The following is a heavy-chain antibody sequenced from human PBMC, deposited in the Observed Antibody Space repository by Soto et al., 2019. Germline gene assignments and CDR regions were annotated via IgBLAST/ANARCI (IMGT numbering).Heavy chain of an antibody. Sequence: EVQLLESGGGLVQPGGSLRLSCAVSGFSFSNSAMTWVRQAPGKGLGWVSGISGSGDITYNTDSVKGRFAISRDTSKNVVYLQMRSLRAEDTAVYYCAIVRQWVLGYHDWFFDYWGQGTLVTVSS. V-gene: IGHV3-23*01. CDR3: AIVRQWVLGYHDWFFDY. J-gene: IGHJ4*02. D-gene: IGHD3-9*01. CDR1: GFSFSNSA. CDR2: ISGSGDIT.